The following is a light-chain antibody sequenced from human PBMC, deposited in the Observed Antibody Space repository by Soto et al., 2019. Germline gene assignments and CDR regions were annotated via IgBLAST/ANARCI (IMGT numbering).Light chain of an antibody. CDR1: QGISSY. CDR3: QQYYSYPSIT. V-gene: IGKV1-8*01. CDR2: AAS. Sequence: AIRMTQSPSSFSASTGDRVTITCRASQGISSYLAWYQQKPGKAPKLLIYAASTLQSGVPSRFSGSGSGTDFTLTISCLQSEDFATYYCQQYYSYPSITFGQGTRQEI. J-gene: IGKJ5*01.